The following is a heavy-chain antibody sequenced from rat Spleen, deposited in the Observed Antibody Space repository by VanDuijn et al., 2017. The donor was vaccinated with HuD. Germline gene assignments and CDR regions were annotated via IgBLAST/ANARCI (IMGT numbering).Heavy chain of an antibody. CDR1: GFIFNRYY. CDR3: TRPMALNWFAY. J-gene: IGHJ3*01. CDR2: ISTAGSNT. Sequence: EVQLVESGGGLVQPGGSLKLSCEASGFIFNRYYMVWVRQAPTKGLEWVAYISTAGSNTFYRDSVKGRFTISRDNDKSTLHLQMDSLRSEDTATYYCTRPMALNWFAYWGQGTLVTVSS. V-gene: IGHV5-27*01. D-gene: IGHD1-3*01.